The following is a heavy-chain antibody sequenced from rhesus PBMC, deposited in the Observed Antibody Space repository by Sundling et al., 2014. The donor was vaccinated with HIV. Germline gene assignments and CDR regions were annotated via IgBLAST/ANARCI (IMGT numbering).Heavy chain of an antibody. CDR3: ARDRGYSYSSYGLDS. CDR2: INWSGDST. CDR1: RFTFDDYA. D-gene: IGHD5-12*01. Sequence: EVQLVESGGGVVQPGGSLRLSCAASRFTFDDYAMHWVRQAPGKGLEWVSGINWSGDSTGYADSVKGRFTISRDNAKKSLFLQMNRLRVEDTALYYCARDRGYSYSSYGLDSWGQGVVVTVSS. J-gene: IGHJ6*01. V-gene: IGHV3-201*01.